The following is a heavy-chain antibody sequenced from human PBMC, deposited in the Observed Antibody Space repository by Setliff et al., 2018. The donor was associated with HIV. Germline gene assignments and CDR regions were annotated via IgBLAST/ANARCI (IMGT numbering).Heavy chain of an antibody. CDR3: ARDHLYCSSTSCPSTYYYMDV. CDR1: GGTFSSYA. D-gene: IGHD2-2*01. V-gene: IGHV1-69*13. CDR2: IIPIFGTA. Sequence: GASVKVSCKASGGTFSSYAISWVRQAPGQGLEWMGGIIPIFGTANYAQNFQGRVTITADESTSTAYMELSSLRSEDTAVYYCARDHLYCSSTSCPSTYYYMDVWGKGTTVTVSS. J-gene: IGHJ6*03.